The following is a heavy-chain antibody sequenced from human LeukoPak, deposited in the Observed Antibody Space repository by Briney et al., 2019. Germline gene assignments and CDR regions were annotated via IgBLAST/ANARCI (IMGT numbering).Heavy chain of an antibody. CDR3: AKDGRGYYGSGSFYRGHRAFDI. V-gene: IGHV3-23*01. J-gene: IGHJ3*02. D-gene: IGHD3-10*01. Sequence: GGSLRLSCAASGFTFSSYAMSWVRQAPGKGLEWVSAISGSGGSTYYADSVKGRFTISRDNSKNTLYLQMNSLRPEDTAVYYCAKDGRGYYGSGSFYRGHRAFDIWGQGTMVTVSS. CDR1: GFTFSSYA. CDR2: ISGSGGST.